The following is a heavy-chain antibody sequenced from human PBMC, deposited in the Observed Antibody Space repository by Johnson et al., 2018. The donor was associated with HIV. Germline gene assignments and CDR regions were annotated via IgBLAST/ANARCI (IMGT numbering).Heavy chain of an antibody. CDR1: GFTVSSYA. V-gene: IGHV3-64*01. J-gene: IGHJ3*02. Sequence: VQLVESGGGLVQPGGSLRLSCAASGFTVSSYAMHWVRQAPGKGLEYVSAISSNGGSTYYANSVKGRFTISRDNSKNTLYLQMGSLRAEDMAVYYCARKVVTADDAFDIWGQGTMVTVSS. D-gene: IGHD2-21*02. CDR3: ARKVVTADDAFDI. CDR2: ISSNGGST.